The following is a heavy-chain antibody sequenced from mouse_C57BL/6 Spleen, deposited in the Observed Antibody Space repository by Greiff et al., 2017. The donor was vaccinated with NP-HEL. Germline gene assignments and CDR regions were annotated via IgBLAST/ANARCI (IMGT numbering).Heavy chain of an antibody. Sequence: EVQLQQSGPVLVKPGASVKMSCKASGYTFTDYYMNWVKQSHGKSLEWIGVINPYNGGTSYNQKFKGKATLTVDKSSSTAYMELNSLTSEDSAVYYCARSAYYAMDYWGQGTSVTVSS. CDR1: GYTFTDYY. CDR2: INPYNGGT. CDR3: ARSAYYAMDY. J-gene: IGHJ4*01. V-gene: IGHV1-19*01.